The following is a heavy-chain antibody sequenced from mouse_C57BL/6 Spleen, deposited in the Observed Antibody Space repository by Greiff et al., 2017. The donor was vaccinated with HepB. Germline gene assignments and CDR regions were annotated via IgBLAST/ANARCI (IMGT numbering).Heavy chain of an antibody. Sequence: QVQLQQSGAELARPGASVKMSCKASGYTFTSYTMHWVKQRPGQGLEWIGYINPSSGYTKYNQKFKDKATLTADKSSSTAYMQLSSLTSEDSAVYYCARPFNWDDWYFDVWGTGTTVTVAS. D-gene: IGHD4-1*01. J-gene: IGHJ1*03. CDR1: GYTFTSYT. CDR2: INPSSGYT. V-gene: IGHV1-4*01. CDR3: ARPFNWDDWYFDV.